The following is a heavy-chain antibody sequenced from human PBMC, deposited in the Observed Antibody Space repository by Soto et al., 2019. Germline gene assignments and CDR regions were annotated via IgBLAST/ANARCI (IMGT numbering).Heavy chain of an antibody. CDR3: AKDALTAVGFHFDF. CDR1: GFTFDDYA. D-gene: IGHD4-17*01. J-gene: IGHJ4*02. CDR2: ISSSSGSV. V-gene: IGHV3-9*01. Sequence: EVQLVESGGGLVQPGRSLRLSCAASGFTFDDYAMHWVRQAPGKGLEWVSGISSSSGSVGYADSVKGRFTISRDNAKHSLYLQMTSLKAEDRALYYCAKDALTAVGFHFDFWGQGTLVTVSS.